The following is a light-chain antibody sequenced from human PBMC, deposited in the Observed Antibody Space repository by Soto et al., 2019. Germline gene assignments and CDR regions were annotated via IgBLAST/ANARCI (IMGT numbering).Light chain of an antibody. J-gene: IGKJ4*01. V-gene: IGKV2-30*02. CDR1: QSLVHSSGNTF. CDR3: MQSTHCPLT. CDR2: NVS. Sequence: DVVMTQSPLSLPVTIGQPASISCRSSQSLVHSSGNTFLNWFQQRPGQSPRRLIYNVSKRDSGVPERFIGSGSGSDFTLKISRVEAEDVGVYYCMQSTHCPLTFGGGTKVETK.